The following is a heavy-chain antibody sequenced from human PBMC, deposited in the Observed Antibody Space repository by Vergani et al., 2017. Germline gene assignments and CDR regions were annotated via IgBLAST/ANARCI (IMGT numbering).Heavy chain of an antibody. D-gene: IGHD2-15*01. Sequence: EVQLLQSGGGVIQPGGSVRLSCAASGFTFSACPMTWVRQAPGKGLEWVSAISARYPSTYYADSVKGRFTISRDNSKNMLYLQMNSLRADDTAVYYCATSGAAYFRGASCYDFFEYWGQGTLVTVAS. CDR1: GFTFSACP. J-gene: IGHJ4*02. CDR2: ISARYPST. CDR3: ATSGAAYFRGASCYDFFEY. V-gene: IGHV3-23*01.